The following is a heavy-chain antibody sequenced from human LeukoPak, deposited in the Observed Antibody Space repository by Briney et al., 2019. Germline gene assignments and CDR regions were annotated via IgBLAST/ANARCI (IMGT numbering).Heavy chain of an antibody. CDR1: GFTFSSYA. CDR2: ISGSGGST. Sequence: PGGSLRLSCAASGFTFSSYAMSWVRQAPGKGLEWVSAISGSGGSTYYADSVKGRFTISRDNSKNTLYQQMNSLRAEDTAVYYCAKSVLIVGALLVWGQGTMVTVSS. J-gene: IGHJ3*01. D-gene: IGHD1-26*01. V-gene: IGHV3-23*01. CDR3: AKSVLIVGALLV.